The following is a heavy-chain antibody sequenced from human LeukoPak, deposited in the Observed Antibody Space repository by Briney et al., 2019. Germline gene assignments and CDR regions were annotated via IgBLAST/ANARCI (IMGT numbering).Heavy chain of an antibody. CDR2: IYYSGST. Sequence: SETLSLTCTVSGGSISSSSYSWGWIRQPPGKGLEWLGSIYYSGSTYYNPSLKSRVTLSLDTSKNQFSLKLSSVTAADTAVYYCARRITFGGVMGNKDNWFDPWGQGTLVTVSS. CDR3: ARRITFGGVMGNKDNWFDP. V-gene: IGHV4-39*01. CDR1: GGSISSSSYS. J-gene: IGHJ5*02. D-gene: IGHD3-16*01.